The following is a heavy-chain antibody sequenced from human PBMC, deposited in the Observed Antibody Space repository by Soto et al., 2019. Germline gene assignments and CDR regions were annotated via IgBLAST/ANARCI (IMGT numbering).Heavy chain of an antibody. CDR3: AKFGGDYPGGFDY. J-gene: IGHJ4*02. D-gene: IGHD4-17*01. CDR2: ISGSGGST. Sequence: EVQLLESGGGLVQPGGSLRLSCAASGFTFSSYAMSWVRQAPGKGLEWVSAISGSGGSTYYADSVKGRFTISRDNSKNTRYLQMNSLRAEDTAVYYCAKFGGDYPGGFDYWGQGTLVTVSS. CDR1: GFTFSSYA. V-gene: IGHV3-23*01.